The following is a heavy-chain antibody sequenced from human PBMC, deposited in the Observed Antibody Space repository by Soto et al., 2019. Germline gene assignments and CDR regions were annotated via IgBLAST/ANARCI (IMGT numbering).Heavy chain of an antibody. D-gene: IGHD2-15*01. Sequence: PGGSLRLSCAASGFTFDDYAMHWVRQSPGKGLEWVAGINWGGETTAYADSVKGRFTMSRDNAKNSVYLQMNSLRPEDTAFYYCARDACSGGSCYVDYWGQGTLVTVSS. J-gene: IGHJ4*02. CDR3: ARDACSGGSCYVDY. CDR1: GFTFDDYA. CDR2: INWGGETT. V-gene: IGHV3-9*01.